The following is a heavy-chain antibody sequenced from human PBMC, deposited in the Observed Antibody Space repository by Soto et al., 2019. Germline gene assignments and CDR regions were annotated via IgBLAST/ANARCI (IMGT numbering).Heavy chain of an antibody. D-gene: IGHD3-3*01. J-gene: IGHJ6*02. CDR3: ARGYGYNVISIFSHFDYGMDV. CDR1: GFTFSSYW. V-gene: IGHV3-7*01. Sequence: PWGSLRLSCAASGFTFSSYWMSWVRQAPGKGLEWVANIKQDGSEKYYVDSVKGRFTISRDNAKNSLYLQMNSLRAEDTAVYYCARGYGYNVISIFSHFDYGMDVWGQGTTVTVSS. CDR2: IKQDGSEK.